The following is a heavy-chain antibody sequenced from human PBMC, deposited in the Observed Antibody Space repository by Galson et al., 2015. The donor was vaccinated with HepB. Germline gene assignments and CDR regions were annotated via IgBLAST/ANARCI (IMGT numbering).Heavy chain of an antibody. CDR3: AHRRRHQVISWHFDL. Sequence: PALVKPTQTLTLTCTFSGFSLSTNGVGVGWIRQPPGRALEWLALVYWDDDKRYNPSLRSRLTITKDTSNNQVVLTMTNMDPVDTATYYCAHRRRHQVISWHFDLWGRGTLVTVSS. J-gene: IGHJ2*01. CDR2: VYWDDDK. CDR1: GFSLSTNGVG. D-gene: IGHD2-21*01. V-gene: IGHV2-5*02.